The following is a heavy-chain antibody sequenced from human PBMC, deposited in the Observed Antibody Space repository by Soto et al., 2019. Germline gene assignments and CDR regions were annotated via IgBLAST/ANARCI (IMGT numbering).Heavy chain of an antibody. V-gene: IGHV4-34*01. CDR1: GGSFSGYY. Sequence: QVQLQQWGAGLLKPSETLSLTCAVYGGSFSGYYWSWIRQPPGKGLEWIGEINHSGSTNYNPSLKSLVTISVDTSKNQFSLKLSSVTAADTAVYYCARGPTSIAARPTDYYYGMDVWGQGTTVTVSS. CDR3: ARGPTSIAARPTDYYYGMDV. J-gene: IGHJ6*02. CDR2: INHSGST. D-gene: IGHD6-6*01.